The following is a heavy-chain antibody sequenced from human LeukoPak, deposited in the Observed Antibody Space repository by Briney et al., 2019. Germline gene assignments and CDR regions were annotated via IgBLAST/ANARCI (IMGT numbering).Heavy chain of an antibody. D-gene: IGHD1-1*01. V-gene: IGHV4-59*01. CDR2: IYYSGST. J-gene: IGHJ5*02. CDR3: AREGTNWFDP. CDR1: GGSISSYY. Sequence: TSETLSLTCTVSGGSISSYYWSWIRQPPGKGLEWIGYIYYSGSTNYNPSLKSRVTISVDTSKSQFSLKLSSVTAADTAVYYCAREGTNWFDPWGQGTLVTVSS.